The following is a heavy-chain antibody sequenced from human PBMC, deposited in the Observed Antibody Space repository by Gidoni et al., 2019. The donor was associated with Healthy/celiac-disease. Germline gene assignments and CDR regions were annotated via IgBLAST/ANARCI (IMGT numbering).Heavy chain of an antibody. CDR2: INHSGST. D-gene: IGHD3-10*01. CDR1: GGSFSGYY. CDR3: ARGGSELLWFGESYNWFDP. J-gene: IGHJ5*02. V-gene: IGHV4-34*01. Sequence: QVQLQQWGAGLLKPSETLSLTCAVYGGSFSGYYWSWIRQPPGKGLEWIGEINHSGSTNYNPSLKSRVTISVDTSKNQFSLKLSSVTAADTAVYYCARGGSELLWFGESYNWFDPWGQGTLVTVSS.